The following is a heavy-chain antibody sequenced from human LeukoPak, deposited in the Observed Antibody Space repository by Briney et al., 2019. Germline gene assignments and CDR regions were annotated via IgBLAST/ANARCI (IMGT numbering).Heavy chain of an antibody. Sequence: SETLSLACTVSGGSISSYYWSWIRQPPGKGLEWIGYIYYSGSTNYNPSLKSRVTISVDTSKNQFSLKLSSVTAADTAVYYCARGAVMITFGGVIAPPFFDYWGQGTLVTVSS. CDR1: GGSISSYY. CDR3: ARGAVMITFGGVIAPPFFDY. D-gene: IGHD3-16*02. V-gene: IGHV4-59*01. J-gene: IGHJ4*02. CDR2: IYYSGST.